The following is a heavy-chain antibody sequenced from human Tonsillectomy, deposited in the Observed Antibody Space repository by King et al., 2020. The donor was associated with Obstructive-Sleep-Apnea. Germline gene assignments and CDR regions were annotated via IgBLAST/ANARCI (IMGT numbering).Heavy chain of an antibody. J-gene: IGHJ4*02. CDR2: IYYSGNT. CDR1: GGSISSSSYY. Sequence: QLQESGPGLVKPSETLSLTCIVSGGSISSSSYYWGWIRQPPGKGLEWIGSIYYSGNTYYNPSLKSRVTISVDTSKNQFSLRLSSVTAADTAMYYCARDAGPIAAAARDYWGQGTLVTVSS. V-gene: IGHV4-39*07. CDR3: ARDAGPIAAAARDY. D-gene: IGHD6-13*01.